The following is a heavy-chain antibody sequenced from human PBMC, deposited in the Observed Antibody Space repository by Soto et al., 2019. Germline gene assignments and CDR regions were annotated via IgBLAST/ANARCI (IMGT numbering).Heavy chain of an antibody. D-gene: IGHD6-13*01. V-gene: IGHV4-38-2*01. CDR1: GYSISSGYY. J-gene: IGHJ5*02. Sequence: PSETLSLSCAVSGYSISSGYYWGWIRQPPGKGLEWIGSLYHSGSTYYNPSLKSRVTISVDTSKNQFSLKLSSVTAADTAVYYCARGYSSSCDWFDPWGQGTLVTVS. CDR3: ARGYSSSCDWFDP. CDR2: LYHSGST.